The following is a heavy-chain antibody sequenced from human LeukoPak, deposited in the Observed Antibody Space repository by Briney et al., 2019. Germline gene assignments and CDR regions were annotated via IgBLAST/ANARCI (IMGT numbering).Heavy chain of an antibody. CDR1: GGSISSYY. J-gene: IGHJ4*02. V-gene: IGHV4-59*01. CDR2: IYYSGST. D-gene: IGHD3-22*01. Sequence: SETLSLTCTVSGGSISSYYWSWIREPPGKGLEWIGYIYYSGSTNYNPSLKSRVTISVDTSKNQFSLKLSSVTAADTAVYYCARSFYYYDSSDLYYFDYWGQGTPVTVSS. CDR3: ARSFYYYDSSDLYYFDY.